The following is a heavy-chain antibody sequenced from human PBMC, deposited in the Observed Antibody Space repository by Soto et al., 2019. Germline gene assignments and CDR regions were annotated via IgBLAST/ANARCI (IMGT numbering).Heavy chain of an antibody. D-gene: IGHD4-17*01. CDR2: ISWNSGSI. CDR1: GFTFDDYA. Sequence: EVQLVESGGGLVQPGRSLRLSCAASGFTFDDYAMHWVRQAPGKGLEWVSGISWNSGSIGHADSVKGRFTISRDNAKNSLYLQMNRLRAEDTALYYCAKGISGDYVCHWFDPWGQGTLVTVSS. CDR3: AKGISGDYVCHWFDP. J-gene: IGHJ5*02. V-gene: IGHV3-9*01.